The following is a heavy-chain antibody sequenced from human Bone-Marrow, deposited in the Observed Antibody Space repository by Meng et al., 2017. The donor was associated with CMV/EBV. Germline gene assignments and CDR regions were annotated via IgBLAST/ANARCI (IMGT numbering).Heavy chain of an antibody. V-gene: IGHV1-58*01. Sequence: SVQVSCKASGFTFTSSAVQRVRQARGQRLEWIGWIVVGSGNTNYAQKFQERVTITRDMFTSTAYMELSSPTSEDAAVYYCAAGVETEGYYLDDWGQGTVVTVSS. J-gene: IGHJ4*02. CDR1: GFTFTSSA. CDR3: AAGVETEGYYLDD. D-gene: IGHD5-24*01. CDR2: IVVGSGNT.